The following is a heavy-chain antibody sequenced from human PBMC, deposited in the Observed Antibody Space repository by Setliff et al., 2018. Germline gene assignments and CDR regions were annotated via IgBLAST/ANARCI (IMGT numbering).Heavy chain of an antibody. Sequence: SVKVSCKASGGTFNNYALSWVRQAPGQGLEWMGGIIPIFHSPDYAQSFQGRVAISADESTSSVFLELSSLRSEDTAVYYCARENLLTGPNTFDLWGPGTMVTVSS. CDR2: IIPIFHSP. CDR1: GGTFNNYA. V-gene: IGHV1-69*13. CDR3: ARENLLTGPNTFDL. D-gene: IGHD3-9*01. J-gene: IGHJ3*01.